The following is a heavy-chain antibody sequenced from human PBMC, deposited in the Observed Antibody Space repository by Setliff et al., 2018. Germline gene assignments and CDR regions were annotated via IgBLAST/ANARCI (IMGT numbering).Heavy chain of an antibody. CDR2: MSAMGITF. D-gene: IGHD6-13*01. CDR3: ARATADTRNSLDI. V-gene: IGHV3-48*03. Sequence: GGSLRLSCAASGFRLGSYAMLWVRQAPGKGLEWIAFMSAMGITFYYADSVKGRFTISRDNAKNTLYLQMNSLRVEDTAVYYCARATADTRNSLDIWGQGTMVTVSS. J-gene: IGHJ3*02. CDR1: GFRLGSYA.